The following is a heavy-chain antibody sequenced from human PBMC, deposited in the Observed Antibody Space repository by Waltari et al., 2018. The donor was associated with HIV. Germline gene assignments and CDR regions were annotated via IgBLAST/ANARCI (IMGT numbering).Heavy chain of an antibody. D-gene: IGHD4-17*01. J-gene: IGHJ4*02. CDR2: ITPIFKTT. V-gene: IGHV1-69*01. Sequence: QVQLVQSGAEVKKPGSSVKVSCRASGDTFRTYPISWVRQAPGQRLEWMGGITPIFKTTKYAQKFQGRVTLTAYESTRTTYMELTSLRSDDTAMYYCARNGDYAPAYWGQGTLVTVSS. CDR1: GDTFRTYP. CDR3: ARNGDYAPAY.